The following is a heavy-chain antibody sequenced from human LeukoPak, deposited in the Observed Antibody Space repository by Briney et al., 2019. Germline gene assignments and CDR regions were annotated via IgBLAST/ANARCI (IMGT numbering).Heavy chain of an antibody. J-gene: IGHJ4*02. CDR1: GFTFDVYA. D-gene: IGHD5-12*01. V-gene: IGHV3-9*01. Sequence: GRSLRLSCAASGFTFDVYAMHWVRQAPGKGLEWVSGISWDSGSIGYADSVKGRFTISRDNAKNSLYLQMNSLRVEDTAVYYCAKDWYASGYYYFDSWGQGTLVTVSS. CDR3: AKDWYASGYYYFDS. CDR2: ISWDSGSI.